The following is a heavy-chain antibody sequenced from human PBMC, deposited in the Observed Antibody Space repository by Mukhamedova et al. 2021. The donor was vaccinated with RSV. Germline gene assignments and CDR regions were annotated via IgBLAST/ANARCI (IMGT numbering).Heavy chain of an antibody. CDR2: INHSGST. J-gene: IGHJ1*01. D-gene: IGHD3-16*02. Sequence: GEINHSGSTNYNPSLKSRVTISVDTSKNQFSLKLSSVTAADTAVYYCARCGYTNTYFQHWGQGTLVTVSS. V-gene: IGHV4-34*01. CDR3: ARCGYTNTYFQH.